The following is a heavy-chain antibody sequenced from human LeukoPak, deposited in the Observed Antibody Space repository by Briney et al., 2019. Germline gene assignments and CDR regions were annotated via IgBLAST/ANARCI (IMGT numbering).Heavy chain of an antibody. CDR2: ISGSGGST. D-gene: IGHD3-3*01. CDR1: GFTFSSYA. CDR3: AKDGGYDFWSGYYMDY. Sequence: PGGSLRLSCAASGFTFSSYAMSWARQAPGKGLEWVSAISGSGGSTYYADSVKGRFTISRDNSKNTLYLQMNSLRAEDTAVYYCAKDGGYDFWSGYYMDYWGQGTLVTVSS. V-gene: IGHV3-23*01. J-gene: IGHJ4*02.